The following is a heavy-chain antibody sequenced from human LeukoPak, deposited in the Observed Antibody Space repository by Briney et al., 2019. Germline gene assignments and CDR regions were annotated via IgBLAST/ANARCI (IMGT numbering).Heavy chain of an antibody. CDR3: ARQSSPVPELRRAHFDY. D-gene: IGHD1-14*01. CDR2: IYYSGST. Sequence: PSETLSLTCTVFGGSISSRSYFWGWIRQPPGKGLEWIGSIYYSGSTYYNPPVKSRVTISVDTSKNQFSLKLNSVTAADTAVYYCARQSSPVPELRRAHFDYWGQGTLVTVSS. J-gene: IGHJ4*02. V-gene: IGHV4-39*01. CDR1: GGSISSRSYF.